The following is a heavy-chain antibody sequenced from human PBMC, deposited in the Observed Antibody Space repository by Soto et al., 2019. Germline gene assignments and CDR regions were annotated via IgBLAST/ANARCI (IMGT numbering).Heavy chain of an antibody. J-gene: IGHJ6*02. Sequence: GGSLRLSCAASGFTFSSYAMSWVRQAPGKGLEWVSAISGSGGSTYYADSVKGRFTISRDNSKNTLYLQMNSLRAEDTAVYYCAKDQGAQGDPAYYYYYYGMDVWGQGTTVTVSS. CDR3: AKDQGAQGDPAYYYYYYGMDV. CDR2: ISGSGGST. V-gene: IGHV3-23*01. CDR1: GFTFSSYA.